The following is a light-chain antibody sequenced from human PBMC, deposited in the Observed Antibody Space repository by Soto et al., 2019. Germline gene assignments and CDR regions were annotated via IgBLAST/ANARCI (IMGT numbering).Light chain of an antibody. Sequence: QSALTQPPSVSGAPGQRVTISCTGSSSNIGAGYDVHWYQQLPGTVPKLLIYGNSNRPSGVPDRFSGSKSGTSASLAITGLQAEDEADYYCQSYDSSLSGSYVFGTGTKVTDL. CDR2: GNS. CDR3: QSYDSSLSGSYV. J-gene: IGLJ1*01. CDR1: SSNIGAGYD. V-gene: IGLV1-40*01.